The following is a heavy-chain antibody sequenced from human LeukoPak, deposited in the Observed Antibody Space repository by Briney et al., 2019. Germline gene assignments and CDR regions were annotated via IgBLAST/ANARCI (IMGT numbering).Heavy chain of an antibody. J-gene: IGHJ4*02. CDR3: ARPSRGELFDY. V-gene: IGHV3-48*01. CDR2: ISSSSSTI. D-gene: IGHD1-26*01. CDR1: GFTFSSYS. Sequence: GGSLRLSCAASGFTFSSYSMNWVRQAPGKGLEWVSYISSSSSTIYYADSVKGRFTISRDNAKNSLYLQMNSLRAEDTAVYYCARPSRGELFDYWGQGTLVTVSS.